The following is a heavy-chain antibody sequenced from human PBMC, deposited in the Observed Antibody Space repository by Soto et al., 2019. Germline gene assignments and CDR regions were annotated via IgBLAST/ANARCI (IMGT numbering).Heavy chain of an antibody. J-gene: IGHJ5*02. CDR3: ARDLGVGGWYYWFDP. V-gene: IGHV4-59*01. D-gene: IGHD6-19*01. CDR2: IYYSGST. Sequence: SETLSLTCTVSGGSISSYYWSWIRQPPGKGLEWIGYIYYSGSTNYNPSLKSRVTISVDTSKNQFSLKLSSVTAADTAVYYCARDLGVGGWYYWFDPWGQGTLVTAPQ. CDR1: GGSISSYY.